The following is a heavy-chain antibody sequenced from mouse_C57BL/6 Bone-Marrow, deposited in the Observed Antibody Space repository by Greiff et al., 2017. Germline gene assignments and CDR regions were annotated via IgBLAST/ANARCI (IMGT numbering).Heavy chain of an antibody. CDR1: GFSLSTFGMG. D-gene: IGHD1-1*01. J-gene: IGHJ4*01. Sequence: QVTLKESGPGILQPSQTLSLTCSFSGFSLSTFGMGVGWIRQPSGKGLEWLAHIWWDDDKYYNPALKRRLTISKDTSKNQVFLKIANVDTADTATYYCARIRVVATYYAMDYWGQGTSVTVSS. V-gene: IGHV8-8*01. CDR2: IWWDDDK. CDR3: ARIRVVATYYAMDY.